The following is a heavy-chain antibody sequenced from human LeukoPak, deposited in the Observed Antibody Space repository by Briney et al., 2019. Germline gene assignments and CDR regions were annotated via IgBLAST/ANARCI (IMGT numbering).Heavy chain of an antibody. CDR3: AREVILNAAYCSDCNSGQFFDH. J-gene: IGHJ4*02. Sequence: ASVKVSCKASGYMFNAYGISWVRQAPGQGLEWMGWISSYNGNTNYPQKFQGRVTVTTDTSTTTAYMELTSLTSDDTAMYHCAREVILNAAYCSDCNSGQFFDHWGQGTLVTVPS. V-gene: IGHV1-18*04. D-gene: IGHD2-15*01. CDR2: ISSYNGNT. CDR1: GYMFNAYG.